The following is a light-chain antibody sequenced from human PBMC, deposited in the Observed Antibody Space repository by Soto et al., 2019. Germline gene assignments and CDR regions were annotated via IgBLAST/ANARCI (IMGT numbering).Light chain of an antibody. V-gene: IGLV2-14*01. J-gene: IGLJ1*01. CDR3: SSYTSSHTRV. CDR2: DVN. Sequence: QSALTQPASVSGSPGQSITISCTGTSSDVGGYDFVSWYQHHPGKAPKLLIYDVNNRPSGLSYRFSGSKSGNTASLTISGLQTEDEADYYCSSYTSSHTRVVGTGTKVTVL. CDR1: SSDVGGYDF.